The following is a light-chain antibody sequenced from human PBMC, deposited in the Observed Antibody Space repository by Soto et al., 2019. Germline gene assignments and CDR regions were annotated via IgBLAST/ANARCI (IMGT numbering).Light chain of an antibody. Sequence: QSALTQPASVSGSPGQSITISCNGTSSDVGGYNYVSWYQQHPGKAPKLMIYEVSNRPSGVSNRFSGSKSGNTASLTISGLQAEDEADYYCSSYTSSLWVFGGGTKLTVL. V-gene: IGLV2-14*01. J-gene: IGLJ3*02. CDR1: SSDVGGYNY. CDR3: SSYTSSLWV. CDR2: EVS.